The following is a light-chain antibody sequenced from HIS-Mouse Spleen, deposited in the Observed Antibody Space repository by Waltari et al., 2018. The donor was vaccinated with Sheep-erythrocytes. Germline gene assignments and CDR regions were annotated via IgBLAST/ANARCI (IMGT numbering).Light chain of an antibody. CDR1: QSISSY. Sequence: DIQMTQSPSSLSASVGDSVTITCRASQSISSYLNWYQQKPGKAPKLLIYAASSLQSGVPSRFSGIGSGTDFTLTISSLQPEDFATYYCQQSYSTPYTFGQGTKLEIK. CDR2: AAS. V-gene: IGKV1-39*01. CDR3: QQSYSTPYT. J-gene: IGKJ2*01.